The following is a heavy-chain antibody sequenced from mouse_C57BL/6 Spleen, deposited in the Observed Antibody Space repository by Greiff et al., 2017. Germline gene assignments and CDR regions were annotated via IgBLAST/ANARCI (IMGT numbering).Heavy chain of an antibody. CDR2: ISGGGGST. J-gene: IGHJ1*03. CDR1: GFTFSSYT. CDR3: ARQHGSSYWDFDV. Sequence: EVKLMESGGGLVKPGGSLKLSCAASGFTFSSYTMSWVRQTPEKGLEWVATISGGGGSTYYPDSVKGRFTISRDNAKNTLYLQLSSLRSEDTALYYCARQHGSSYWDFDVWGTGTTVTVSS. V-gene: IGHV5-9*01. D-gene: IGHD1-1*01.